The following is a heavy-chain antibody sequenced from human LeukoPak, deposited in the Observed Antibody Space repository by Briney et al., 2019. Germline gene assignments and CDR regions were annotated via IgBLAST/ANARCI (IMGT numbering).Heavy chain of an antibody. CDR3: ARDPYSSSWYVSALAFDP. Sequence: VKVSCKASGGTFSNYAISWVRQAPGQGLEWMGGIIPIFGTANYAQKFRGRVTITADKSTRTAYMELSSLRSEDTAVYYCARDPYSSSWYVSALAFDPWGQGTLVTVSS. J-gene: IGHJ5*02. V-gene: IGHV1-69*06. CDR2: IIPIFGTA. D-gene: IGHD6-13*01. CDR1: GGTFSNYA.